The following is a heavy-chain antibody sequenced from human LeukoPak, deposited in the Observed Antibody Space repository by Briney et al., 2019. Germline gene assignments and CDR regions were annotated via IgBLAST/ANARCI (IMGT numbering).Heavy chain of an antibody. J-gene: IGHJ4*02. CDR2: ISYDGNTK. CDR1: GFTFCNYN. CDR3: AKDGVNGGLFEY. Sequence: GRSLRLSCAASGFTFCNYNMHWVRQAPGKGLEWVTVISYDGNTKYYADSVKGRFTVSRDTSKNALYLQMNSLRAEDTAVYYCAKDGVNGGLFEYWGQGTLVTVSS. D-gene: IGHD4-23*01. V-gene: IGHV3-30*18.